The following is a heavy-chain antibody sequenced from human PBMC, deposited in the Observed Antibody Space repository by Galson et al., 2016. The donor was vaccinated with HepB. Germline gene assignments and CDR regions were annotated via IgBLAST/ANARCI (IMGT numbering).Heavy chain of an antibody. V-gene: IGHV1-24*01. Sequence: SVKVSCKVSGYTLPELAIHWVRQAPGKGLEWMGGFNPEDGERISAQRFQGRLTMTEDSSTDTAFMDLRGLGYDDTAVYFCATDLSQIPRAGKYYYGLDVWGKGTAVTVSP. CDR3: ATDLSQIPRAGKYYYGLDV. D-gene: IGHD3-10*01. CDR1: GYTLPELA. J-gene: IGHJ6*04. CDR2: FNPEDGER.